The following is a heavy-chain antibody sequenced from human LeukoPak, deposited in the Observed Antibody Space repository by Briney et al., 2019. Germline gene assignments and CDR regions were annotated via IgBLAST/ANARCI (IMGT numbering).Heavy chain of an antibody. CDR1: GFTFSNYW. CDR2: INSDGRST. Sequence: GGSLRLSCAASGFTFSNYWMHWVRQAPGKGLVWVSRINSDGRSTNYADSVKGRFTISRDNAKNTLYLQMNSLRAEDTAVYYCARGADSGYSSDNWGQGALVSVSS. CDR3: ARGADSGYSSDN. J-gene: IGHJ4*02. D-gene: IGHD3-9*01. V-gene: IGHV3-74*01.